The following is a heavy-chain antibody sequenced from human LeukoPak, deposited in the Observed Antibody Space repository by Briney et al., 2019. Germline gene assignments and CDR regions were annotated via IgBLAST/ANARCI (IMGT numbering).Heavy chain of an antibody. J-gene: IGHJ3*01. V-gene: IGHV1-69*04. CDR1: GGTFSSYA. D-gene: IGHD2-15*01. CDR3: ARGQRRSGGSLLL. CDR2: IIPILGIA. Sequence: SVKVSCKASGGTFSSYAISWVRQAPGQGLEWMGRIIPILGIANYAQKFQGRVTITADESTSTAYMELSSLRSEDTAVYYCARGQRRSGGSLLLWGQGTMVTVSS.